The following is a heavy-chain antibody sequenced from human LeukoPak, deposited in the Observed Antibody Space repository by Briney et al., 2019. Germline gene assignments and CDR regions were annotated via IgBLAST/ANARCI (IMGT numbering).Heavy chain of an antibody. CDR2: IKSKTDGGTT. CDR3: TTKDEYSSGWSF. Sequence: GESLRLSCAASGFTFSNAWMNWVRQAPGKGLEWVGRIKSKTDGGTTDYAAPVKGRFTISRDDSKNTLYLQMNSLKTEDTAVYYCTTKDEYSSGWSFWGQGTLVTVSS. J-gene: IGHJ4*02. V-gene: IGHV3-15*01. D-gene: IGHD6-19*01. CDR1: GFTFSNAW.